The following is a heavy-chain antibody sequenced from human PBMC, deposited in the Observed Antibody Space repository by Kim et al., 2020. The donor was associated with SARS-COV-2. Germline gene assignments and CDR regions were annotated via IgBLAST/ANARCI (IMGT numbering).Heavy chain of an antibody. CDR3: ARAFGGSSSSVPNDY. J-gene: IGHJ4*02. Sequence: ASVKVSCKASGYTFTSYGISWVRQAPGQGLEWMGWISAYNGNTNYAQKLQGRVTMTTDTSTSTAYMELRSLRSDDTAVYYCARAFGGSSSSVPNDYWGQGTLVTVSS. D-gene: IGHD6-6*01. CDR1: GYTFTSYG. CDR2: ISAYNGNT. V-gene: IGHV1-18*01.